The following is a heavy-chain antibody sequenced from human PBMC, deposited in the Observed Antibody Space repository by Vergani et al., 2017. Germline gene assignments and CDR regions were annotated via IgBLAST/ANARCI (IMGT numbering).Heavy chain of an antibody. CDR1: GGSVSSGSYY. V-gene: IGHV4-61*01. D-gene: IGHD3-22*01. CDR2: IYYSGST. Sequence: QVQLQESGPGLVKPSETLSLTCTVSGGSVSSGSYYWSWIRQPPGKGLEWIGYIYYSGSTNYNPSLKSRVTISVDTSKNQFSLKLSSVTAADTAVYYCARRHTGYYYDSSGYYSLDYWGQGTLVTVSS. J-gene: IGHJ4*02. CDR3: ARRHTGYYYDSSGYYSLDY.